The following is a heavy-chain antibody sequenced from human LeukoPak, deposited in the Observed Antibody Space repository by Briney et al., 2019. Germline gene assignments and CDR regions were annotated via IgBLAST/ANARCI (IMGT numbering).Heavy chain of an antibody. CDR1: GFTFSSYS. Sequence: GGSLRLSCAASGFTFSSYSMNWVRQAPGKGLEWVSYISSSSSTIYYADSVKGRFTISRDNSKNTLYLQMNSLRAEDTAVYYCARHNLAVAYPFDYWGQGTLVTVSS. D-gene: IGHD6-19*01. CDR3: ARHNLAVAYPFDY. J-gene: IGHJ4*02. CDR2: ISSSSSTI. V-gene: IGHV3-48*01.